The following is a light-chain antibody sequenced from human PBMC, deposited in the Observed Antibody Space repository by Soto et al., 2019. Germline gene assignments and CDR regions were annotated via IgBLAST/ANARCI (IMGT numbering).Light chain of an antibody. CDR1: QSVLTY. CDR2: DAS. Sequence: EIGLTQSPATLSLSPGERATLSCRASQSVLTYLGWYQQKPGQAPRLLIYDASNRAAGIPDRFSGSGSGTDFTLTISSLEPEDFAIYYCQQRSNLVSFGQGTRLEIK. V-gene: IGKV3-11*01. CDR3: QQRSNLVS. J-gene: IGKJ5*01.